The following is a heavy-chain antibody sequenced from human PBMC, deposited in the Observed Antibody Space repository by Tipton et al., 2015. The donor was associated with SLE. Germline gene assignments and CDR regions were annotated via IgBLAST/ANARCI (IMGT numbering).Heavy chain of an antibody. Sequence: GSLRLSCAASGFTFNTHGMSWLRQPPGKGREWVSAITDSGDGANYADSMKGRFTMSRDNYKNTLYLQMNSLRADDTPTYFCAKPFSPAGSYLPDDAWGQGTLVTVSS. J-gene: IGHJ3*01. V-gene: IGHV3-23*01. CDR1: GFTFNTHG. D-gene: IGHD1-1*01. CDR3: AKPFSPAGSYLPDDA. CDR2: ITDSGDGA.